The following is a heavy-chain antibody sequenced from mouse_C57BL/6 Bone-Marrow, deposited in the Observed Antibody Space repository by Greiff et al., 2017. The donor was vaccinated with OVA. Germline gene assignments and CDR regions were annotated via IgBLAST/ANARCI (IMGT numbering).Heavy chain of an antibody. V-gene: IGHV14-4*01. J-gene: IGHJ2*01. CDR3: TSYGNFDY. CDR1: GFNIKDDY. CDR2: IDPENGDT. D-gene: IGHD2-1*01. Sequence: EVQLQQSGAELVRPGASVKLSCTASGFNIKDDYMHWVKQRPEQGLEWIGWIDPENGDTEYATKFQSKTTITADTYSNTDYLKLRSLTTADTDVDYCTSYGNFDYWGQGTTLTVSS.